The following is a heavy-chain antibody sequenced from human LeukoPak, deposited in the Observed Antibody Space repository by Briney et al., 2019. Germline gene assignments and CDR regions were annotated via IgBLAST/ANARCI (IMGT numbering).Heavy chain of an antibody. CDR2: IYYSGST. CDR1: GGSISSSSYY. V-gene: IGHV4-39*07. J-gene: IGHJ4*02. Sequence: SETLSLTCTVSGGSISSSSYYWGWIRQPPGKGLEWIGSIYYSGSTYYNPSLKSRATISVDTSKNQFSLKLSSVTAADTAVYYCARDPRFSSGLDYFDYWGQGTLVTVSS. D-gene: IGHD6-19*01. CDR3: ARDPRFSSGLDYFDY.